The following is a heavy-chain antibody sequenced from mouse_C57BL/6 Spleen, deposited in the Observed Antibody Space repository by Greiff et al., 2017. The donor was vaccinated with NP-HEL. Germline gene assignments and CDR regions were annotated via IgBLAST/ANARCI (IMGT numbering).Heavy chain of an antibody. CDR1: GYTFTSYW. CDR2: IYPGSGST. V-gene: IGHV1-55*01. Sequence: QVQLQQSGAELVKPGASVKMSCKASGYTFTSYWITWVKQRPGQGLEWIGDIYPGSGSTNYNEKFKSKATLTVDTSSSTAYMQLSSLTSEDSAVYYCARKGSGYVYYAMDYWGQGTSVTVSS. CDR3: ARKGSGYVYYAMDY. D-gene: IGHD3-2*02. J-gene: IGHJ4*01.